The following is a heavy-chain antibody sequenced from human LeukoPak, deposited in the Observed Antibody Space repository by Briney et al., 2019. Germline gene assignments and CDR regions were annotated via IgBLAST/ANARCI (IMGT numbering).Heavy chain of an antibody. V-gene: IGHV4-38-2*02. D-gene: IGHD2-15*01. J-gene: IGHJ4*02. CDR2: IYHSGST. CDR1: GYSISSGYY. Sequence: SETLSLTCTVSGYSISSGYYWGWIRQPPGKGLEWIGSIYHSGSTYYNPSLKSRVTISVDTSKNQFSLKLSSVTAADTAVYYCARDRSYCSGGSCSYYVDYWGQGTLVTVSS. CDR3: ARDRSYCSGGSCSYYVDY.